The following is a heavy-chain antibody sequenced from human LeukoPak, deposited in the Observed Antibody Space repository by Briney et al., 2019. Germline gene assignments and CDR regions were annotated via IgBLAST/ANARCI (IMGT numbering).Heavy chain of an antibody. J-gene: IGHJ6*02. V-gene: IGHV1-58*01. CDR2: IVVGSGNT. CDR3: ARWRRYSYGYNYGMDV. Sequence: GTSVKVSCKASGFTFTSSAVQWVRQARGQRLEWIGWIVVGSGNTNYAQKFQERVTITRDMSTSTAYMELSSLRSEDTAVYYCARWRRYSYGYNYGMDVWGQGTTVTVSS. CDR1: GFTFTSSA. D-gene: IGHD5-18*01.